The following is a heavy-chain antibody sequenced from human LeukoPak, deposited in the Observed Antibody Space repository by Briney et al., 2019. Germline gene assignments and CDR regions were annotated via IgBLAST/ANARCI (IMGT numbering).Heavy chain of an antibody. Sequence: KPSETLSLTCAVYGGSFSGYYWSWIRQPPGKGLEWTGEINHSGSTNYNPSLKSRVTISVDTSKNQFSLKLSSVTAADTAVYYCASRPNNWFDPWGQGTLVTVSS. J-gene: IGHJ5*02. V-gene: IGHV4-34*01. CDR3: ASRPNNWFDP. CDR2: INHSGST. CDR1: GGSFSGYY.